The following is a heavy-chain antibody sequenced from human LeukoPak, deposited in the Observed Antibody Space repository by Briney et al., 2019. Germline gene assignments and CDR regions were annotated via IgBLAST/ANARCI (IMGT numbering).Heavy chain of an antibody. CDR1: GDSISSGVYY. CDR2: FYYSGRL. V-gene: IGHV4-39*01. D-gene: IGHD5-24*01. CDR3: ARRRDGYNLYYFDY. Sequence: PAETLSLTCTVSGDSISSGVYYSGWISQPPGKGLEWIGSFYYSGRLYYNPSLKSRVGISVDTSKNQSSLKLSSVSAADTAVYYCARRRDGYNLYYFDYWGQGILVTVS. J-gene: IGHJ4*02.